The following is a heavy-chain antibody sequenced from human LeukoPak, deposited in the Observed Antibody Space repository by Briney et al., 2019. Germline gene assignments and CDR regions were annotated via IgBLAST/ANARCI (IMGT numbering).Heavy chain of an antibody. CDR1: GGTFSSYT. J-gene: IGHJ4*02. V-gene: IGHV1-69*02. CDR3: ARAHGTHSSGYYDC. CDR2: IIPILGIA. D-gene: IGHD3-22*01. Sequence: SVKVSCKASGGTFSSYTTSWVRQAPGQGLEWMGRIIPILGIANYAQKFQGRVTITADKSTSTAYMELSSLRSEDTAVYYCARAHGTHSSGYYDCWGQGTLVTVSS.